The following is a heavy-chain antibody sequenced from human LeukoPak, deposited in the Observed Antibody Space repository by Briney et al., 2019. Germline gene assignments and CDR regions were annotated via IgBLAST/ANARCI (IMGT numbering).Heavy chain of an antibody. CDR2: ISYDGSNK. Sequence: GGSLRLSCAASGFTVNSYYMSWVRQAPGKGLEWVAVISYDGSNKYYADSVKGRFTISRDNSKNTLYLQMNSLRAEDTAVYYCAKDPPSPDPYSNYLFDYWGQGTLVTVSS. V-gene: IGHV3-30*18. CDR3: AKDPPSPDPYSNYLFDY. J-gene: IGHJ4*02. CDR1: GFTVNSYY. D-gene: IGHD4-11*01.